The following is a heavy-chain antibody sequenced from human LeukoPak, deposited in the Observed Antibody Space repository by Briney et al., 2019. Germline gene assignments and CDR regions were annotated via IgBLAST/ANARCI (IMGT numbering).Heavy chain of an antibody. V-gene: IGHV3-11*01. CDR3: ARDLRRHTAMPRDDAFDI. Sequence: GGSLRLSCAASGFTFSDYYMSWIRQAPGKGLEWVSYISSSGSTIYYADSVKGRFTIPRNNAKNSLYLQMNSLRAEDTAVYYCARDLRRHTAMPRDDAFDIWGQGTMVTVSS. CDR2: ISSSGSTI. J-gene: IGHJ3*02. CDR1: GFTFSDYY. D-gene: IGHD5-18*01.